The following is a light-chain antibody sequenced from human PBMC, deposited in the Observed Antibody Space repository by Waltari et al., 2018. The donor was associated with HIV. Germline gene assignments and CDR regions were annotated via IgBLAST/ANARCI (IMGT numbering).Light chain of an antibody. V-gene: IGKV3-15*01. CDR3: HQYSNWPPGPLT. J-gene: IGKJ4*01. CDR1: QSVGRK. CDR2: GAS. Sequence: DIVLTQSPATLAVSPGEGATLSCRARQSVGRKLAWYQQKPGRAPRLLLDGASTRATGTPARFSGSGSGTEFTLTLSSLQSEDFAVYYCHQYSNWPPGPLTFGGGTKVEIK.